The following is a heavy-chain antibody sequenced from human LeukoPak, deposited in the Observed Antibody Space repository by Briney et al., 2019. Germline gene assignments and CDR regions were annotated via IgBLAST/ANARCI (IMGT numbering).Heavy chain of an antibody. Sequence: PSETLSLTCTVSGGSINRYYWSWIRQPPGKGLEWIGYIYYSGSTNYNPSLRSRVTISVDTSKNQFSLKLSSVTAADTAVYYCARGGNYGDYDGYFDYWGQGTLVTVSS. CDR1: GGSINRYY. J-gene: IGHJ4*02. CDR2: IYYSGST. CDR3: ARGGNYGDYDGYFDY. D-gene: IGHD4-17*01. V-gene: IGHV4-59*08.